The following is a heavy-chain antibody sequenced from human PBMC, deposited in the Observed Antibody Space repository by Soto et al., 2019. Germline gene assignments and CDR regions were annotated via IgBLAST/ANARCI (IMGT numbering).Heavy chain of an antibody. J-gene: IGHJ5*02. CDR3: ARVAPVLLWFGELFPELQNWFDP. Sequence: ASVKVSCKASGYTFTSYGISWVRQAPGQGLEWMGWISAYNGNTNYAQKLQGRVTMTTDTSTSTAYMELRSLRSDDTAVYYCARVAPVLLWFGELFPELQNWFDPWGQGTLVTVSS. D-gene: IGHD3-10*01. CDR2: ISAYNGNT. V-gene: IGHV1-18*01. CDR1: GYTFTSYG.